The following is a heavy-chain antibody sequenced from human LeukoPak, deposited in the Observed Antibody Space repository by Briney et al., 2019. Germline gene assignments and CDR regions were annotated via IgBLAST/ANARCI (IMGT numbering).Heavy chain of an antibody. CDR1: GGSISSGGYS. J-gene: IGHJ2*01. CDR3: ARLRSWHFDL. Sequence: PSETLSLTCAVSGGSISSGGYSWSWIRQPPGKGLEWIGYIYYSGSTYYNPSLKSRVTISVDTSKNQFSLKLSSVTAADTAVYYCARLRSWHFDLWGRGTLVTVSS. CDR2: IYYSGST. V-gene: IGHV4-30-4*07. D-gene: IGHD3-10*01.